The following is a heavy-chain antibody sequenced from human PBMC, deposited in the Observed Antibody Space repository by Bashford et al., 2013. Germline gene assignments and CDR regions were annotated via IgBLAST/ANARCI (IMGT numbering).Heavy chain of an antibody. V-gene: IGHV4-59*08. J-gene: IGHJ4*03. Sequence: SETLSLSCTVSGGSISSYHWSWIRQPPGKGLEWIGYVYYSGTTNYNPSLKSRVTISVDTSKNQFSLRLSSVTAADTAVYYCARVVPQEGYYHPSYFDYWARDNGHRLL. CDR2: VYYSGTT. CDR3: ARVVPQEGYYHPSYFDY. D-gene: IGHD3-22*01. CDR1: GGSISSYH.